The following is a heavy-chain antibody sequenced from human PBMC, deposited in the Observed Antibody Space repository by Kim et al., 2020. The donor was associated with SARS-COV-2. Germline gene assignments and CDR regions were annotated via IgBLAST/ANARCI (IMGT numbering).Heavy chain of an antibody. CDR3: ASPRYCGGGTCPSS. Sequence: GGSLRLSCTASGLTFSDHHMGWVRQAPGKGLEWVCRSRSKANSYSTEYAASVRGRFSIARYDSANSLYLQMISLETADTALYYYASPRYCGGGTCPSSWG. CDR2: SRSKANSYST. D-gene: IGHD2-21*01. V-gene: IGHV3-72*01. J-gene: IGHJ5*01. CDR1: GLTFSDHH.